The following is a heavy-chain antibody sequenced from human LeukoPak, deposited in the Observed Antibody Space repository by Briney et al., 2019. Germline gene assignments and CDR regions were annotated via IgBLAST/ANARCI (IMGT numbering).Heavy chain of an antibody. Sequence: GGSLRLSCVGSGFTFRSHAMSWVRQAPEKGLEFVSGIYENGGTTYYADSVKGRFSISRDNSKNTLYLQMDSLRGEDTAVYYCAKDFRIGYSAHFDYWGQGTLVTVPS. CDR2: IYENGGTT. J-gene: IGHJ4*02. V-gene: IGHV3-23*01. CDR1: GFTFRSHA. CDR3: AKDFRIGYSAHFDY. D-gene: IGHD2-21*01.